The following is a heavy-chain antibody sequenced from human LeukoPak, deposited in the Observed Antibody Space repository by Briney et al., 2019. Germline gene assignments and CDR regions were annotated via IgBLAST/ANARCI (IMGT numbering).Heavy chain of an antibody. D-gene: IGHD3-3*01. J-gene: IGHJ6*02. CDR2: INYSGST. CDR1: GGSISSGGHC. CDR3: ARDEAIFGAGYYYGMDV. V-gene: IGHV4-31*03. Sequence: PSQTLSLTCTVSGGSISSGGHCWSWIRQRPGKGLEWIGYINYSGSTYYNPSLKSRVSISLDTSQNHFSLRLSSVTAADTAVYYCARDEAIFGAGYYYGMDVWGQGTTVTVSS.